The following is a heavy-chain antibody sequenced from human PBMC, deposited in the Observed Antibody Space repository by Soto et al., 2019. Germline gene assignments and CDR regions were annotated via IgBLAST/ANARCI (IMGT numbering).Heavy chain of an antibody. D-gene: IGHD3-3*01. CDR2: ISAYNGNT. CDR1: GYTFTSYG. CDR3: ARGAPTIFGVVIDQTYFDY. V-gene: IGHV1-18*01. Sequence: ASVKVSCKASGYTFTSYGISWVRQAPGQGLEWMGWISAYNGNTNYAQKLQGRVTMTTDTSTSTAYMELRSLRSDDTAVYYCARGAPTIFGVVIDQTYFDYWGQGTLVTVSS. J-gene: IGHJ4*02.